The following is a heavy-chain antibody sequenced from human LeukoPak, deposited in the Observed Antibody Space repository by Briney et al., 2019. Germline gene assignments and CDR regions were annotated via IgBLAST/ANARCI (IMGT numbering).Heavy chain of an antibody. CDR3: ARMYSGTYGGIDY. D-gene: IGHD1-26*01. Sequence: SETLSLTCTVSGGSIISYYWSWIRQPAGDGLEWIGRIYSSGSNNYNPSLRSRVPLSVATSKNQFSLKLSSVTAADTAVYYCARMYSGTYGGIDYWGQGTLVTVSS. CDR2: IYSSGSN. CDR1: GGSIISYY. J-gene: IGHJ4*02. V-gene: IGHV4-4*07.